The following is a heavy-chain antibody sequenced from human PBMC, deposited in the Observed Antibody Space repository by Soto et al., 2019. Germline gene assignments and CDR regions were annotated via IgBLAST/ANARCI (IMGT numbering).Heavy chain of an antibody. J-gene: IGHJ6*02. CDR3: VQSRCGGDCLQSYSSHSYYGLDV. D-gene: IGHD2-21*02. Sequence: QITLKESGPTLVKPTQTLTLTCTFSGFSLSTTGVGVGWIRQPPGKALEWLALIYWDDDKRYNPSLNSRLTITKDTSNNRVVLAMTNMDPVDTAPYYCVQSRCGGDCLQSYSSHSYYGLDVWGQGTTVTVSS. V-gene: IGHV2-5*02. CDR1: GFSLSTTGVG. CDR2: IYWDDDK.